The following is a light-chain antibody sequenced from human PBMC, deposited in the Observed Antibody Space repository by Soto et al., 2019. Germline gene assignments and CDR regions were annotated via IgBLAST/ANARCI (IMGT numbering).Light chain of an antibody. CDR2: DVN. V-gene: IGLV2-14*01. CDR1: SSDVGGYNY. CDR3: SSYTSSSTRVV. J-gene: IGLJ2*01. Sequence: QSALTQPASVSGCPGQSITISCTGTSSDVGGYNYVSWYQQHPGKVPKVMIYDVNNRPSGVSNRFSGSKSGNTASLTISGLQAEDEADYYCSSYTSSSTRVVFGGGTKLTVL.